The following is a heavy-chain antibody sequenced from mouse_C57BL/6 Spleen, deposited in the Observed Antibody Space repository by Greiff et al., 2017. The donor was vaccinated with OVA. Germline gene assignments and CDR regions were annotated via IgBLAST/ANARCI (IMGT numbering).Heavy chain of an antibody. CDR3: ARWNYYGSSQGYFDV. V-gene: IGHV1-64*01. CDR2: IHPNSGST. J-gene: IGHJ1*03. CDR1: GYTFTSYW. Sequence: QLQQPGAELVKPGASVKLSCKASGYTFTSYWMHWVKQRPGQGLEWIGMIHPNSGSTNYNEKFKSKATLTVDKSSSTAYMQLSSLTSEDSAVYYCARWNYYGSSQGYFDVWGTGTTVTVSS. D-gene: IGHD1-1*01.